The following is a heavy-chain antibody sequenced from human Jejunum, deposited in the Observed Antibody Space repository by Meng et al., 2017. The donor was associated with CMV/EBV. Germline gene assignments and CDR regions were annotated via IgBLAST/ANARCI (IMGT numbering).Heavy chain of an antibody. J-gene: IGHJ4*02. CDR1: VFPLKSYG. Sequence: VFPLKSYGIHWVRQFPGKGLEWVAVLWYDGSRKYFADSVQGRFSISRDDSKNTVYLQMNSLRAEDTAVYYCARDNDGSSHYSQFDYWGQGTLVTVSS. D-gene: IGHD3-22*01. CDR3: ARDNDGSSHYSQFDY. CDR2: LWYDGSRK. V-gene: IGHV3-33*01.